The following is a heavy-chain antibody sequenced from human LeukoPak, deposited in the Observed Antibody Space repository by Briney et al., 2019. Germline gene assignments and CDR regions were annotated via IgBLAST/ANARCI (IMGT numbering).Heavy chain of an antibody. D-gene: IGHD3-16*02. CDR1: GFTFGDYA. J-gene: IGHJ4*02. CDR3: TRDLGLYDYVWGSYRYTSGY. V-gene: IGHV3-49*04. CDR2: IRSKAYGGTT. Sequence: GGSLRLSCTASGFTFGDYAMSWVRQAPGKGLEWVGFIRSKAYGGTTEYAASVKGRFTISRDDSKSIAYLQMNSLKTEDTAVYYCTRDLGLYDYVWGSYRYTSGYWGQRTLVTVSS.